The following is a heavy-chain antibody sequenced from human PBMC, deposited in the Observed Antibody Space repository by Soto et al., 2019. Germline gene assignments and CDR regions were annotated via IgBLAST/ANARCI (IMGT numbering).Heavy chain of an antibody. CDR2: ISAYNGNT. CDR1: GYTFTSYG. Sequence: ASVKVSCKASGYTFTSYGISWVRQAPGQGLEWMGWISAYNGNTNYAQKLQGRVTMTTDTSTSTAYMELRSLRSDDTAVYYCARGSLTMIVPWVFDFSGQGTMVTVSS. D-gene: IGHD3-22*01. V-gene: IGHV1-18*01. CDR3: ARGSLTMIVPWVFDF. J-gene: IGHJ3*01.